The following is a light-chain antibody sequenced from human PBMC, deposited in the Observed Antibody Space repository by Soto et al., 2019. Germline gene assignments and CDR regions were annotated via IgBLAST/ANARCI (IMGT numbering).Light chain of an antibody. V-gene: IGKV2-28*01. CDR2: LGS. CDR1: QSLLHRNGYNY. J-gene: IGKJ3*01. CDR3: MQALQTSFT. Sequence: DIVMTQSPLSLSVTPGEPASISCRCSQSLLHRNGYNYLAWYLQKPGQSPQLLISLGSNRASGVPDRFSGSGSGTDFTLKISRVEAEDVVVYYCMQALQTSFTFGPGTKVDIK.